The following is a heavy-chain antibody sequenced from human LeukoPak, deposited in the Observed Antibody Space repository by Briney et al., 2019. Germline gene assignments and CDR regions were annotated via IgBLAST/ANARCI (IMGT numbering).Heavy chain of an antibody. CDR3: ARHPRGYSSGWYFDY. CDR2: IYPGDSDT. CDR1: GYSFTSYS. Sequence: GEPLNISCQGSGYSFTSYSIGWVGQMPGKGQEGMGIIYPGDSDTTYSPSCQGQATISADKSISTAYLQWSSLKASDTAMYYCARHPRGYSSGWYFDYWGQGTLVTVSS. V-gene: IGHV5-51*01. D-gene: IGHD6-19*01. J-gene: IGHJ4*02.